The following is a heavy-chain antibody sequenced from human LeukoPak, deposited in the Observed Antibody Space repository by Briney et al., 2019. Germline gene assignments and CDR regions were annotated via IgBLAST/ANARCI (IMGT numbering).Heavy chain of an antibody. CDR3: ARTESSGWYYFDY. D-gene: IGHD6-19*01. J-gene: IGHJ4*02. V-gene: IGHV3-13*01. Sequence: GGSLRLSCAASGFTFSSYDMHWVHQATGKGLEWVSAIGTAGDTYYPGSVKGRFTISRENAKNSLYLQMNSLRAEDTAVYYCARTESSGWYYFDYWGQGTLVTVSS. CDR2: IGTAGDT. CDR1: GFTFSSYD.